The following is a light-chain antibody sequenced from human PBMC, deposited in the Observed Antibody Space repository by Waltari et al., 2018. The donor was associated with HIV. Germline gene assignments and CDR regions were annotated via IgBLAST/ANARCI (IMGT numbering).Light chain of an antibody. CDR2: YDN. Sequence: YELTQPPSVPVSPGQTAAITCSGDALPEKPAYWFRQKSGQAPVLLIFYDNNRRSASAAEWSGSKFGTVATSATSGTQGQDEDDEYGYSSENDDSYTGVFGCGTCVTVL. V-gene: IGLV3-10*03. CDR3: YSSENDDSYTGV. CDR1: ALPEKP. J-gene: IGLJ1*01.